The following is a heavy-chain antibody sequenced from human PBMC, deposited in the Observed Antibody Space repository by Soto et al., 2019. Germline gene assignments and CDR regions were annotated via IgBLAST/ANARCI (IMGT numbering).Heavy chain of an antibody. J-gene: IGHJ4*02. Sequence: QVQLVQSGAEVKKPGASVRLSCKVSGKSFDNFAVHWVRQTPGLRPEWMGRINVGDDKTKYSEKFQGRVIVSYDTSATTAYMELRALSSEDTAVYYCARAKYDYIWGSYHPFDQWAQGAQVTVAS. CDR1: GKSFDNFA. CDR2: INVGDDKT. V-gene: IGHV1-3*01. CDR3: ARAKYDYIWGSYHPFDQ. D-gene: IGHD3-16*02.